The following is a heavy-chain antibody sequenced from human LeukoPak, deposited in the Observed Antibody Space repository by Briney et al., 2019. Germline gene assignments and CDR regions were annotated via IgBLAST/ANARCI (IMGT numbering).Heavy chain of an antibody. V-gene: IGHV4-59*08. D-gene: IGHD5-12*01. CDR1: GGSISSYY. Sequence: SETLSLTCTVSGGSISSYYWSWIRQPPGKGLEWIGYIYYSGSTNYNPSLKSRVTISVDTSKNQFSLKLSSVTAADTAVYYCARLGVEMATIYFDYWGQGTLVNVSS. CDR2: IYYSGST. J-gene: IGHJ4*02. CDR3: ARLGVEMATIYFDY.